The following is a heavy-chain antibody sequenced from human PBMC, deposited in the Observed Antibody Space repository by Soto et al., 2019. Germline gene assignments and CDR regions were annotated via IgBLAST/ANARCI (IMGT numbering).Heavy chain of an antibody. D-gene: IGHD2-21*02. V-gene: IGHV1-69*06. CDR1: GGIFSSNT. CDR3: ASTAACGGDCYAFDS. Sequence: QVYLVQSGAEVKKPGSSVKISCKASGGIFSSNTINWVRQAAGQGLEWMGGIIPLFGTANYAEKFQGRVTITEDKSTKTEYMELTSLRSEDTAVYYCASTAACGGDCYAFDSWGQGTLVTVSS. J-gene: IGHJ4*02. CDR2: IIPLFGTA.